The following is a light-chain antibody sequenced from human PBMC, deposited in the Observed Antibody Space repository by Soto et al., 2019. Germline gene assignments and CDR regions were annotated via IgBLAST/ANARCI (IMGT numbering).Light chain of an antibody. CDR2: EVN. V-gene: IGLV2-8*01. CDR1: NSDVGGYDF. J-gene: IGLJ3*02. CDR3: SSLAGSNNVL. Sequence: QSALTQPPSASGSPGQSVTISCTGTNSDVGGYDFVSWYQQHPGKAPKLMIYEVNKRPSGVRDRFSGSKSGNTASLTVSGLQAEDEASYYCSSLAGSNNVLFGGGTELTVL.